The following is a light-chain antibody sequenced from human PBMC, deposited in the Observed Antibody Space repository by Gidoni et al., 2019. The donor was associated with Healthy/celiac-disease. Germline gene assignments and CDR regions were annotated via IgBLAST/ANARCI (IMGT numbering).Light chain of an antibody. J-gene: IGLJ2*01. CDR2: DVS. CDR3: CSYAGSYTFEVV. Sequence: QSALTQPRSVSGSPGQSVTISCTGTSSDVGGYNYVSWYQQHPGKAPKLMIYDVSKRPSGVPDRFSGSKSGNTASLTISGLQAEDEADYYCCSYAGSYTFEVVFGGGTKLXV. V-gene: IGLV2-11*01. CDR1: SSDVGGYNY.